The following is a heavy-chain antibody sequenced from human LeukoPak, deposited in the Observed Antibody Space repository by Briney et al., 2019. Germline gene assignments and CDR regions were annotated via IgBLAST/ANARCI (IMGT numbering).Heavy chain of an antibody. CDR2: INYSGST. D-gene: IGHD3-10*01. CDR3: ARYVVYGSGKYYFDY. CDR1: GGSVSSTTYY. V-gene: IGHV4-39*01. Sequence: SETLSLTCTVSGGSVSSTTYYWSWIRQPPGKGLEWIASINYSGSTYYNPSLKSRVTISVDTSENQFSLKLSSVTAADTAVYYCARYVVYGSGKYYFDYWGQGTLITVSS. J-gene: IGHJ4*02.